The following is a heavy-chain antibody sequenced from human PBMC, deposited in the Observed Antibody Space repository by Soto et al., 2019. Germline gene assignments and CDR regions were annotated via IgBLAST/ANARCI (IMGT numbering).Heavy chain of an antibody. CDR2: IYYSGTT. Sequence: SETLSPTSTVPVGSFTNTSYYWGWIRQPPGKGLEWMGSIYYSGTTYNNPSHKSRITMSIDTTKNQFSLKLSSVTAADTAVYYCASDRLPNYGEGHLYYFDYWGQGALVTVSS. CDR1: VGSFTNTSYY. J-gene: IGHJ4*02. CDR3: ASDRLPNYGEGHLYYFDY. D-gene: IGHD3-10*01. V-gene: IGHV4-39*01.